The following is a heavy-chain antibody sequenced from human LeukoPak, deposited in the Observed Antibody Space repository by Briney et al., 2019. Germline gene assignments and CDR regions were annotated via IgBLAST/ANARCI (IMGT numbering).Heavy chain of an antibody. Sequence: GASVKVSCKASGYTFTSYGISWVRQAPGQGLEWMGWISAYNGNTNYAQKLQGRVTMTTDTSTSTAYMELRSLRSDDTAVYYCARMLGSAWELYYFDYWGQGTLVTVSS. CDR3: ARMLGSAWELYYFDY. J-gene: IGHJ4*02. CDR1: GYTFTSYG. D-gene: IGHD1-26*01. CDR2: ISAYNGNT. V-gene: IGHV1-18*01.